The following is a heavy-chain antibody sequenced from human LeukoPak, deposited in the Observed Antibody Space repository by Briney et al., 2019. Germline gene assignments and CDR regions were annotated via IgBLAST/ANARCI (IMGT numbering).Heavy chain of an antibody. Sequence: SETLSLTCTVSGGSFSSPSYFCGWIRQAPGMGLEWIATINYSGTTFYNPSLKSRLTTSVDTSNNHFSLKLGSVAAADTALYYCARLRGGVQLWGDWGQGALVTVSS. CDR3: ARLRGGVQLWGD. V-gene: IGHV4-39*02. CDR1: GGSFSSPSYF. J-gene: IGHJ4*02. D-gene: IGHD1-1*01. CDR2: INYSGTT.